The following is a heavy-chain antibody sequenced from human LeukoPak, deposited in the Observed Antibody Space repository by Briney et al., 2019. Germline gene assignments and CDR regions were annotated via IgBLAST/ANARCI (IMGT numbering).Heavy chain of an antibody. CDR1: GGSFSGYY. D-gene: IGHD3-22*01. CDR2: INHSGST. Sequence: PSETLSLTCAVYGGSFSGYYWSWIRQPPGKGLEWIGEINHSGSTNYNPSLKSRVTISVDTSKSQFSLKLSSVTAADTAVYYCARTQGFGYYDSSGYYYWGQGTLVTVSS. V-gene: IGHV4-34*01. J-gene: IGHJ4*02. CDR3: ARTQGFGYYDSSGYYY.